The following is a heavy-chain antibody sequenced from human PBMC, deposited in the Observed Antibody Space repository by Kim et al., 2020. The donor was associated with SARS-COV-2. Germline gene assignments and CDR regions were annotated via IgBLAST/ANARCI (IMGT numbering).Heavy chain of an antibody. V-gene: IGHV4-31*02. CDR3: ARVAKGDYDNPVDI. D-gene: IGHD4-17*01. Sequence: NPSLKSRVTISVDTSKNQFSLKLSSVTAADTAVYYCARVAKGDYDNPVDIWGQGTMVTVSS. J-gene: IGHJ3*02.